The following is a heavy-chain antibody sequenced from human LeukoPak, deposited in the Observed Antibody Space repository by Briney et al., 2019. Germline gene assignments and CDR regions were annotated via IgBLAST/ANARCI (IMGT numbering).Heavy chain of an antibody. D-gene: IGHD3-22*01. CDR3: ARASPYYYDSSGYEPGWYYFDY. CDR1: GDSVSSNSAA. Sequence: SQTLSLTCAISGDSVSSNSAAWNWIRQSPSRGLEWLGRTYYRSKWYNDYAVSVKSRITINPDTSKNQFSLQLNSVTPEDTAVYYCARASPYYYDSSGYEPGWYYFDYWGQGTLVTVSS. CDR2: TYYRSKWYN. J-gene: IGHJ4*02. V-gene: IGHV6-1*01.